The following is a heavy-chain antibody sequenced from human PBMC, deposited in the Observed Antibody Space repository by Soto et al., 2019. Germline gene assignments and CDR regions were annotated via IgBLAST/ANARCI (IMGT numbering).Heavy chain of an antibody. Sequence: QVQLVQSGAEVKEPGASVKVSCKASGYTFRSYGISWVRQAPGQGLEWMGWISAYNGNTRFAQKFQGRVTMTTDTSTTTAYLEVRSLRSDDTAVYYCARDCKDYCSGADYWGQGTLVTVSS. CDR2: ISAYNGNT. D-gene: IGHD2-15*01. CDR3: ARDCKDYCSGADY. J-gene: IGHJ4*02. CDR1: GYTFRSYG. V-gene: IGHV1-18*01.